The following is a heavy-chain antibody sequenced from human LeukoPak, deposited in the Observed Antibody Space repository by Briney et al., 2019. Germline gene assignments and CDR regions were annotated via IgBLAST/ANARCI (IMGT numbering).Heavy chain of an antibody. J-gene: IGHJ4*02. D-gene: IGHD4/OR15-4a*01. CDR3: ARDGAGTTDRSFDY. CDR1: GFTFSSYA. Sequence: PGRSLRLSCAASGFTFSSYAMTWVRQAPGRGLEWVSSISVAGDSTFYPDSVKGRFSISRDNSKNTLYLQMNSLRAEDTAVYYCARDGAGTTDRSFDYWGQGTLVTVSS. CDR2: ISVAGDST. V-gene: IGHV3-23*01.